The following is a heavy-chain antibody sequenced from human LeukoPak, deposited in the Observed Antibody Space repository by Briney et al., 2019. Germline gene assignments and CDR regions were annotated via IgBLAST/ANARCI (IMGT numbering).Heavy chain of an antibody. Sequence: HPGGSPRLSCAASGFTFTSYSMNWVRQAPGKGLEWVSTISGGGGSTYYADSVKGRFTISRDNSKNTLYLQVNSLRAEDTAVYYCAKGGKWDVTPFDYWGQGTLVTVSS. CDR2: ISGGGGST. J-gene: IGHJ4*02. D-gene: IGHD1-26*01. V-gene: IGHV3-23*01. CDR1: GFTFTSYS. CDR3: AKGGKWDVTPFDY.